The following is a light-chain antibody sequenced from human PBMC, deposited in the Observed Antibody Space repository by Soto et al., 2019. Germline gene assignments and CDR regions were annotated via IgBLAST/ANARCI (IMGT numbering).Light chain of an antibody. J-gene: IGLJ3*02. CDR1: SSDVGGYNY. V-gene: IGLV2-14*01. CDR2: EVT. Sequence: QSALTQPASVSGSPGQSITISCAGISSDVGGYNYVSWYQQHPGQAPKLMIYEVTNRPSGVSNRFSGSKSGNTASLTISGLQTEDEADYYCSSYTSSSTLVFGGGTQLTVL. CDR3: SSYTSSSTLV.